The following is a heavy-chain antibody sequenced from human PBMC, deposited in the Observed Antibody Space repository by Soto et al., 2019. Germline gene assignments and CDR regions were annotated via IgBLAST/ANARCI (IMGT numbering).Heavy chain of an antibody. D-gene: IGHD3-10*01. Sequence: ASVKVSCKASGYTFTSYDINWVRQATGQGLEWMGWMNPNSGNTGYAQKFQGRVTMTRNTSISTAYMELSSLRSEDTVVYHCARGPRGGSGSYYNYYYYYYMDVWGKGTTVTVSS. J-gene: IGHJ6*03. CDR2: MNPNSGNT. CDR1: GYTFTSYD. V-gene: IGHV1-8*01. CDR3: ARGPRGGSGSYYNYYYYYYMDV.